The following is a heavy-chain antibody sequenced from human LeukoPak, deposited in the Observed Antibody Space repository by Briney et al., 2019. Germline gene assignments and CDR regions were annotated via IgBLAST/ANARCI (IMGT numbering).Heavy chain of an antibody. CDR3: VSQVAGSMSQN. Sequence: PSETLSLTCTVSGDSMTNYYWNWIRQPPGKGLEWIGFIYNSGDTRYNPSFKSRITISIDMSKNQFSLKSFSVTAADAAVYYCVSQVAGSMSQNWGQGTLVTVSS. V-gene: IGHV4-59*01. CDR2: IYNSGDT. D-gene: IGHD6-19*01. CDR1: GDSMTNYY. J-gene: IGHJ4*02.